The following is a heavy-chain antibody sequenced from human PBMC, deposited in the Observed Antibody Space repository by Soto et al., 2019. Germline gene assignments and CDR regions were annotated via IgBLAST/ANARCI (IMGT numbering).Heavy chain of an antibody. CDR1: GGTFSSYA. J-gene: IGHJ6*02. V-gene: IGHV1-69*12. CDR3: ARHGTNDYYYYYGMDV. CDR2: IIPIFGTA. Sequence: QVQLVQSGAEVKKPGSSVKVSCKASGGTFSSYAISWVRQAPGQGLEWMGGIIPIFGTANYAQKFQGRVTITADESTSTADMELSSLRSEDTAVYYCARHGTNDYYYYYGMDVWGQGTTVTVSS.